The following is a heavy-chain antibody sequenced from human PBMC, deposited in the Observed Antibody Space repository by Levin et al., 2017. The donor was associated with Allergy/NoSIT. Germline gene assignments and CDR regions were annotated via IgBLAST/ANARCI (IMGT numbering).Heavy chain of an antibody. V-gene: IGHV3-23*01. CDR1: GFTFSSYA. CDR2: ISGSGGST. J-gene: IGHJ4*02. Sequence: EASVKVSCAASGFTFSSYAMSWVRQAPGKGLEWVSAISGSGGSTYYADSVKGRFTISRDNSKNTLYLQMNSLRAEDTAVYYCAKDRGEQWLLQSRPFDYWGQGTLVTVSS. CDR3: AKDRGEQWLLQSRPFDY. D-gene: IGHD6-19*01.